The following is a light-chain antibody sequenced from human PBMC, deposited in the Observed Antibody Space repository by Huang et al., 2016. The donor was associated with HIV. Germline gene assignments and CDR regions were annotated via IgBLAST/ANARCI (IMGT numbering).Light chain of an antibody. J-gene: IGKJ5*01. CDR2: KAS. Sequence: IQMTQSHSTLSASVGDRVTITCRASQTISSWLAWYQQKPGKAPKLLIYKASSLQSGVPSRFSGSGSGTDFTLTISRLQPDDFATYYCQQYGASSITFGQGTRLDIK. CDR3: QQYGASSIT. V-gene: IGKV1-5*03. CDR1: QTISSW.